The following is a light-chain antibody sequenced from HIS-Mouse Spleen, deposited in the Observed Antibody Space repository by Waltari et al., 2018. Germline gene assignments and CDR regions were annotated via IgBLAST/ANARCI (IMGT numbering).Light chain of an antibody. CDR1: SSHVGIYNL. CDR2: DGS. J-gene: IGLJ1*01. Sequence: QSALTQPASVSGSPGQLITISCTGTSSHVGIYNLVSWYQQHPRKATKLMIYDGSKRPSGVSNRFSGSKSGNTASLTISGLQAEDESDYYCCSYAGSSTYVFGTGTKVTVL. V-gene: IGLV2-23*01. CDR3: CSYAGSSTYV.